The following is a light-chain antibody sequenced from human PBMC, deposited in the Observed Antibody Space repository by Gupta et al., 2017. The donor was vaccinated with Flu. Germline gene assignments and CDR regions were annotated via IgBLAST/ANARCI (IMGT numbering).Light chain of an antibody. CDR3: QTWGTGIRV. CDR2: LNSDGSH. Sequence: QLVLTHSPSASASLGASVKLTCPLSSGHSSYAIAWHQQQPEKGPRYLMKLNSDGSHNKGDGIPDRFSGSSSGAERYLTISSLQSEDEADYYCQTWGTGIRVFGGGTKLTVL. J-gene: IGLJ3*02. V-gene: IGLV4-69*01. CDR1: SGHSSYA.